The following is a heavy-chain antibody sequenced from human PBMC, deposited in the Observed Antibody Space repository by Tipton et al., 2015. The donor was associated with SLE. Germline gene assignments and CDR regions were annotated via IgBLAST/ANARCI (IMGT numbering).Heavy chain of an antibody. Sequence: TLSLTCTVSGGSISSGGYYWSWIRQHPGKGLEWIGYIYYSGSTYYNPSLKSRVTISVDTSKNQFSLKLSSVTAADTAVYYCARSDNYYGSSGYYSDYWGQGTLVTVSS. D-gene: IGHD3-22*01. CDR2: IYYSGST. V-gene: IGHV4-31*03. J-gene: IGHJ4*02. CDR3: ARSDNYYGSSGYYSDY. CDR1: GGSISSGGYY.